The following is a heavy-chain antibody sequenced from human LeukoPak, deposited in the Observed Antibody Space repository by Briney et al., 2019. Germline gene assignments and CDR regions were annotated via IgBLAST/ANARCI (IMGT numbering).Heavy chain of an antibody. Sequence: GGSLRLSCAASGFTFSRNGMRWVRQAPGKGLEWVAYIRNDGSDKYYADSMKGRFTISRDDSKYTLYLQMNSLRLEDMAVYYCAKDFSWSLDYWGKGTLVTVSS. J-gene: IGHJ4*01. CDR3: AKDFSWSLDY. CDR1: GFTFSRNG. CDR2: IRNDGSDK. V-gene: IGHV3-30*02. D-gene: IGHD2-15*01.